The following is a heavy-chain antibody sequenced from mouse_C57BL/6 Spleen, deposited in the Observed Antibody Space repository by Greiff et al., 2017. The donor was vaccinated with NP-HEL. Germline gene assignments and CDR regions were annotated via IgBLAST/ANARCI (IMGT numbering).Heavy chain of an antibody. V-gene: IGHV1-19*01. CDR3: ASGGKSRVDY. J-gene: IGHJ2*01. CDR1: GYTFTDYY. D-gene: IGHD1-1*01. Sequence: VQLQQSGPVLVKPGASVKMSCKASGYTFTDYYMNWVKQSHGKSLEWIGVINPYNGGTSYNQKFKGKATLTVDKSSSTAYMELNSLTSEDSAVYYCASGGKSRVDYWGQGTTLTVSS. CDR2: INPYNGGT.